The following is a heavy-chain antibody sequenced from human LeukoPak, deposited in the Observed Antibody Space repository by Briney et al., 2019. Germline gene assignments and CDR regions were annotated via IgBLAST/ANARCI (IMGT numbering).Heavy chain of an antibody. J-gene: IGHJ4*02. CDR2: IWYDGSNK. V-gene: IGHV3-33*06. CDR3: AKDRDRLVLYYFDY. Sequence: GRSLRLSCTASGFTFSSYGIHWVRQAPGKGLEWVAVIWYDGSNKYYADSVKGRFTISRDNSKSTLYLQMNSLRAEDTAVYYCAKDRDRLVLYYFDYWGQGTLVTVSS. CDR1: GFTFSSYG. D-gene: IGHD6-19*01.